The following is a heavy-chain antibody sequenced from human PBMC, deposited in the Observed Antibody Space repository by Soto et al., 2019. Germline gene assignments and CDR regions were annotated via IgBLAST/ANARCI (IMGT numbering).Heavy chain of an antibody. CDR2: INSDGSST. CDR1: GFTFSSYW. Sequence: GGSLRLSCAASGFTFSSYWTHWVRQAPGKGLVWVSRINSDGSSTSYADSVKGRFTISRDNAKNTLYLQMNSLRAEDTAVYYCARAGYCSGGSCYPTPAFDIWGQGTMVTVSS. V-gene: IGHV3-74*01. CDR3: ARAGYCSGGSCYPTPAFDI. J-gene: IGHJ3*02. D-gene: IGHD2-15*01.